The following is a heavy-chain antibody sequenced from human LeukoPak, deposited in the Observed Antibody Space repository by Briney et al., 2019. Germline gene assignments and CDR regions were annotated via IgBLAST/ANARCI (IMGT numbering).Heavy chain of an antibody. V-gene: IGHV3-20*04. CDR1: GFTFDDYD. CDR3: ARDRPAAYYDFWSGPFPAVNWFDP. CDR2: INWNGGST. Sequence: PGGSLRLSCAASGFTFDDYDMSWVRQAPGKGLEWVSGINWNGGSTGYADSVKGRFTISRDNAKNSLYPQMNSLRAEDTALYYCARDRPAAYYDFWSGPFPAVNWFDPWGQGTLVTVSS. D-gene: IGHD3-3*01. J-gene: IGHJ5*02.